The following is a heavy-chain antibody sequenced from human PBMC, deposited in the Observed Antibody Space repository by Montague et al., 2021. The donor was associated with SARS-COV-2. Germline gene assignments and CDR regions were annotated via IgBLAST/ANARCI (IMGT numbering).Heavy chain of an antibody. CDR1: GGSISSSSYY. Sequence: SETLSLTCTVSGGSISSSSYYWGWIRQPPGKGLEWIGSIYYSGSTYYNPSLKSRVTISVDTSKNQFSLKLSSVTAADTAVYYCARDTRITMIVVVRGYGMDVWGQGTTVTVSS. CDR3: ARDTRITMIVVVRGYGMDV. CDR2: IYYSGST. V-gene: IGHV4-39*07. J-gene: IGHJ6*02. D-gene: IGHD3-22*01.